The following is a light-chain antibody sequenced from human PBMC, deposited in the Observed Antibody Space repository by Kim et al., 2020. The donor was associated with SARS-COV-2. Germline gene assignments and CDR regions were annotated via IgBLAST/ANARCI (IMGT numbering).Light chain of an antibody. J-gene: IGLJ3*02. V-gene: IGLV3-19*01. CDR3: SSRDSTGDQVV. CDR2: GKY. Sequence: SSELTQDPAVSVALGQTVRLTCQGDSLRNYYATWYQQRPGQAPTLVLYGKYDRPSGIPDRFSGSASGNTASLTITGAQAEDEGDYYCSSRDSTGDQVVFGGGTQLTVL. CDR1: SLRNYY.